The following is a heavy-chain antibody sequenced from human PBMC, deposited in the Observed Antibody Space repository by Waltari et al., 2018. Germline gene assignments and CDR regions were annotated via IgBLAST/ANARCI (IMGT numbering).Heavy chain of an antibody. V-gene: IGHV3-74*02. CDR2: INGVGSST. J-gene: IGHJ4*02. CDR1: GFTFSTYW. CDR3: TVHARAFDY. Sequence: EVQLVESGGGLVQPGGSLRLSCAASGFTFSTYWMHWVRQALGKGLVWVSHINGVGSSTTYADSVEGRFTISRDNAKNTLYLQMNSLRADDTAVYYCTVHARAFDYWGQGTLVTVSS.